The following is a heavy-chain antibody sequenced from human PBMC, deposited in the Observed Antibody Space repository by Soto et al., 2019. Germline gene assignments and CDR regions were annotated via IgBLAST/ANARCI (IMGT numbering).Heavy chain of an antibody. V-gene: IGHV3-23*01. CDR2: ISGSGGST. J-gene: IGHJ3*02. CDR1: GFTFSSYA. D-gene: IGHD3-22*01. Sequence: GGSLRLSCAASGFTFSSYAMSWVRQAPGKGLEWVSAISGSGGSTYYADSVKGRFTISRDNSKNTLYLQMNSLRAEDTAVYYCAKESSIVVVSSGAFDIWRQGTMVTVSS. CDR3: AKESSIVVVSSGAFDI.